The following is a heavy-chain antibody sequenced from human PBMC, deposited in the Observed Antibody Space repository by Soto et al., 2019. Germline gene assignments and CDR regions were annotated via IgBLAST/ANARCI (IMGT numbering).Heavy chain of an antibody. CDR3: ARGSGGPDY. CDR2: INSSGSTI. J-gene: IGHJ4*02. V-gene: IGHV3-48*03. Sequence: PGGSLRLSCAVSGFTFSSYEMNWVRQAPGKGLEWVSYINSSGSTIYYADSVKGRFTISRDNAKNSLYLQMNSLRAEDTAVYYCARGSGGPDYWGQGTLVTVSS. D-gene: IGHD3-10*01. CDR1: GFTFSSYE.